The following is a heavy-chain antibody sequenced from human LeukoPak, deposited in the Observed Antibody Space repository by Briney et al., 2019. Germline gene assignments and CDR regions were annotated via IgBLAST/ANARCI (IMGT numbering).Heavy chain of an antibody. J-gene: IGHJ5*02. CDR3: ARGRAAASNWFDP. D-gene: IGHD2-2*01. V-gene: IGHV3-21*01. CDR1: GFTFSSYS. Sequence: SGGSLRLSCAASGFTFSSYSMNWVRQAPGKGLEWVSSISSSSSYIYYADSVKGRFTISRDNAKNSLYLQMNSLRAEDTAVYYCARGRAAASNWFDPWGQGTLVTVSS. CDR2: ISSSSSYI.